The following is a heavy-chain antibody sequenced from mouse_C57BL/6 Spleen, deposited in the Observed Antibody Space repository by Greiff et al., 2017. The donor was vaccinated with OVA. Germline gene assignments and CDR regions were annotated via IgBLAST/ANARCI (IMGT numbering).Heavy chain of an antibody. CDR2: ISSGGDYI. CDR3: TRGNWDGNYFDY. J-gene: IGHJ2*01. D-gene: IGHD4-1*01. V-gene: IGHV5-9-1*02. Sequence: EVNVVESGEGLVKPGGSLKLSCAASGFTFSSYAMSWVRQTPEKRLEWVAYISSGGDYIYYADTVKGRFTISRDNARNTLYLQMSSLKSEDTAMYYCTRGNWDGNYFDYWGQGTTLTVSS. CDR1: GFTFSSYA.